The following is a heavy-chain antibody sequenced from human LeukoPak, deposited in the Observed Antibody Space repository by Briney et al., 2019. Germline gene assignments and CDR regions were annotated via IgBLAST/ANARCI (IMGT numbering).Heavy chain of an antibody. CDR2: IDPRDGSA. CDR3: ARGGTILYDY. CDR1: GYIFTNYY. V-gene: IGHV1-46*01. D-gene: IGHD1-1*01. Sequence: ASVKVPCTASGYIFTNYYIHWVRQAPGQGLEWVGIIDPRDGSANSAQQIQGRITVTRDTSTGTVYMDLSSLRSEDTAIYYCARGGTILYDYWGQGTQVTVSS. J-gene: IGHJ4*02.